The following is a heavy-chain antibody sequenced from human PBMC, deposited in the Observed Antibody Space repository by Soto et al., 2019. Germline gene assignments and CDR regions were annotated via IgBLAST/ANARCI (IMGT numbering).Heavy chain of an antibody. CDR1: GFSLSTSGVG. CDR2: IYWNDDK. Sequence: QITLKESGPTLVKPTQTLTLTCTFSGFSLSTSGVGVGWIRQHPGKALEWLALIYWNDDKRYSPSLKSRLTITNDTSKNQVVLTMTNMDPVDTATYYCAHRGGYCSSTSCYRWFDPWGQGTLVTVSS. D-gene: IGHD2-2*01. V-gene: IGHV2-5*01. CDR3: AHRGGYCSSTSCYRWFDP. J-gene: IGHJ5*02.